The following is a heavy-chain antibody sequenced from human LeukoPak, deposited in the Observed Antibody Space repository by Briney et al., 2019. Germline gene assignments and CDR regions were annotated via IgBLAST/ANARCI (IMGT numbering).Heavy chain of an antibody. Sequence: ASVKVSCKASGYTFTGYYMHWVRQAPGQGLEWMGWINPNSGGTNYAQKFQGRVTMTRDTSISTAYMELRSLRYDDTAVYFCGRSFGNYYGSGTPPLYFDYWGQGTLVTVSS. D-gene: IGHD3-10*01. CDR3: GRSFGNYYGSGTPPLYFDY. J-gene: IGHJ4*02. V-gene: IGHV1-2*02. CDR2: INPNSGGT. CDR1: GYTFTGYY.